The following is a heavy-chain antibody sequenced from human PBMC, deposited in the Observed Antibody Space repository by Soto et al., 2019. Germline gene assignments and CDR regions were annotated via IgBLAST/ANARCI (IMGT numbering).Heavy chain of an antibody. CDR2: IYYSGST. V-gene: IGHV4-39*01. CDR3: ARQSSGITGTIGWFDP. CDR1: GGSISSSSYY. Sequence: KASETLSLTCTVSGGSISSSSYYWGWIRQPPGKGLEWIGSIYYSGSTYYNPSLKSRVTISVDTSKNQFSLKLSSVTAADTAVYYCARQSSGITGTIGWFDPWGQGTLVTVSS. D-gene: IGHD1-20*01. J-gene: IGHJ5*02.